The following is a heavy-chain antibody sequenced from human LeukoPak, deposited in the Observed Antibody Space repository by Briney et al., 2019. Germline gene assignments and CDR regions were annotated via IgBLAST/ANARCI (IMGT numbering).Heavy chain of an antibody. J-gene: IGHJ6*03. V-gene: IGHV1-2*02. CDR3: ARGGGYYYYYYYMDV. D-gene: IGHD1-26*01. CDR1: GYTFTGYY. Sequence: GASVNVSCKASGYTFTGYYMHWVRQAPGQGLEWMGWINPNSGGTNYAQKFQGRVTMTRDTSISTAYMELSRLRSDDTAVYYCARGGGYYYYYYYMDVWGKGTTVTVSS. CDR2: INPNSGGT.